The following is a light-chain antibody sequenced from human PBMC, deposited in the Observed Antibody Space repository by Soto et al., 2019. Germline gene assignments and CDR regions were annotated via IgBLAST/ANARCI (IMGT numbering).Light chain of an antibody. CDR1: QSVGTN. J-gene: IGKJ5*01. CDR2: GAT. V-gene: IGKV3-15*01. CDR3: QQYNDWPLIT. Sequence: EIEMTQSPGTLSVSPGERATLSCRASQSVGTNLGWYQQIPGQTPRLLIYGATTRATGIPGRFSGSGSGTEFTITISSRQSEDFAVYYCQQYNDWPLITFGQGTRLEIK.